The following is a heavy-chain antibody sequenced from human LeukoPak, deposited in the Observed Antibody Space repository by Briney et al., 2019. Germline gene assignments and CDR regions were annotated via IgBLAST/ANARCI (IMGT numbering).Heavy chain of an antibody. D-gene: IGHD4/OR15-4a*01. Sequence: GGSLRLSCAASGFTFSSYWMSWVRQAPGKGLEWVANIRQDGSEKYYVDPVKGRFTISRDNAKNSLYLQMNSLRAGDTAVYYCARRAGAYSHPYDYWGQGTLVTVSS. CDR2: IRQDGSEK. V-gene: IGHV3-7*01. J-gene: IGHJ4*02. CDR1: GFTFSSYW. CDR3: ARRAGAYSHPYDY.